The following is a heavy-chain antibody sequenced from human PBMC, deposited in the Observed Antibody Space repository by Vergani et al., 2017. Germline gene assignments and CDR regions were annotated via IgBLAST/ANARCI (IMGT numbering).Heavy chain of an antibody. CDR1: GGSISSHY. CDR3: ARGDYSSSSTFYYYYYGMDV. Sequence: QVQLQESGPGLVKPSETLSLTCTVSGGSISSHYWSWIRQPPGKGLEWIGYIYYSGSTNYNPSLKSRVTISVDTSKNQFSLKLSSVTAADTAVYYCARGDYSSSSTFYYYYYGMDVWGQGTTVTVSS. D-gene: IGHD6-6*01. CDR2: IYYSGST. V-gene: IGHV4-59*11. J-gene: IGHJ6*02.